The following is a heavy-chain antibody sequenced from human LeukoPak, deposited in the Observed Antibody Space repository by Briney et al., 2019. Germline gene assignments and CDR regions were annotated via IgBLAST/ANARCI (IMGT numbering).Heavy chain of an antibody. V-gene: IGHV4-34*01. J-gene: IGHJ4*02. Sequence: PSETLSLTCAVYGRSFSGYYWSWIRQPPGKGLEWIGEINHSGSTNYNPSLKSRVTISVDTSKNQFSLKLSSVTAADTAVYYCARAGEKVVTAILPFDYWGQGTLVTVSS. CDR2: INHSGST. CDR1: GRSFSGYY. CDR3: ARAGEKVVTAILPFDY. D-gene: IGHD2-21*02.